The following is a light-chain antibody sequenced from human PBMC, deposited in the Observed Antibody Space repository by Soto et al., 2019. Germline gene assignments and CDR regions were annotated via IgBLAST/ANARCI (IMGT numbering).Light chain of an antibody. CDR3: QQYSSTPWT. V-gene: IGKV3-20*01. Sequence: EIVLTQSPATLSLSPGERATLSCWASQSVSTNYLAWYQQKPGQAPRLLISGASNTATGIPDRFTGSGSGTDFTLSISRLEPEDFAVYYCQQYSSTPWTFGQGTKVEIK. CDR1: QSVSTNY. CDR2: GAS. J-gene: IGKJ1*01.